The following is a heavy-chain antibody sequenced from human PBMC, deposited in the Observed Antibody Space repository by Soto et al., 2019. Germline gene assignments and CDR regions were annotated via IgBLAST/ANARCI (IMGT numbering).Heavy chain of an antibody. Sequence: DVQLLESGGGLVQPGGSLRLSCAASGFTFSSYGMSWVRQAPGKGLEWVSTISGSGGSTYYADSVKGRFTISRDNSKNTLYLTMNGLRAEDTAVYYCAKGVYSTSSYFDYWGQGTLVTVSS. V-gene: IGHV3-23*01. CDR3: AKGVYSTSSYFDY. CDR2: ISGSGGST. CDR1: GFTFSSYG. D-gene: IGHD6-6*01. J-gene: IGHJ4*02.